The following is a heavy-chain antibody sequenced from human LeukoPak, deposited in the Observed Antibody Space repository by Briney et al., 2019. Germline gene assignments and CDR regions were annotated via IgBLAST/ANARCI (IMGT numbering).Heavy chain of an antibody. D-gene: IGHD4-17*01. CDR3: ARAHGDYSFDY. J-gene: IGHJ4*02. CDR1: GFTFGDYA. CDR2: IRSKAYGGTT. Sequence: GGSLRLSCTASGFTFGDYAMSWFRQAPGKGLEWVGFIRSKAYGGTTEYAASVKGRFTISRDDSKSIAYLQMNSLRAEDTAVYYCARAHGDYSFDYWGQGTLVTVSS. V-gene: IGHV3-49*03.